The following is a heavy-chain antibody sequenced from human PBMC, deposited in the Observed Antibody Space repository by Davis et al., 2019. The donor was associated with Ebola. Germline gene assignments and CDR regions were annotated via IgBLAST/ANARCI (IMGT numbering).Heavy chain of an antibody. CDR1: GFTVSSNY. CDR2: IYSGGST. Sequence: PSETLSLTCAASGFTVSSNYMSWVRQAPAKWLEWVSVIYSGGSTYFAHSVKGRFTISRDNSKNTLYLQMNSLSAEDAAVYYCARWGGYGSGSYDYSQYGMDDWGQGTTVTVSS. D-gene: IGHD3-10*01. V-gene: IGHV3-66*01. J-gene: IGHJ6*02. CDR3: ARWGGYGSGSYDYSQYGMDD.